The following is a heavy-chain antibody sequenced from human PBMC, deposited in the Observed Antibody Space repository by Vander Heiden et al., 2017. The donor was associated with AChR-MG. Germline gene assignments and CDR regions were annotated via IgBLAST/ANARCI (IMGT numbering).Heavy chain of an antibody. V-gene: IGHV3-9*01. Sequence: EVQLVESGGGLVQSGRSLRLSCAASGFTFDDYAMHWVRQAPGKGLEWVSGISWNSGSIGYADSVKGRFTISRDNAKNSLYLQMNSLRAEDTALYYCAKAVSYSSSWYEYWGQGTLVTVSS. CDR2: ISWNSGSI. CDR3: AKAVSYSSSWYEY. J-gene: IGHJ4*02. CDR1: GFTFDDYA. D-gene: IGHD6-13*01.